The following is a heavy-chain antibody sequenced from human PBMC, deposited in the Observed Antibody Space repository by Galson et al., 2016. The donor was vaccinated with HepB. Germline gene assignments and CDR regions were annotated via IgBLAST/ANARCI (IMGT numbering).Heavy chain of an antibody. J-gene: IGHJ4*02. V-gene: IGHV3-23*01. CDR2: ISVSGTDT. CDR3: ARYQRVAGTYYFDY. D-gene: IGHD1-14*01. CDR1: GFKFRNYA. Sequence: SLRLSCAGSGFKFRNYAMSWARQTPGEGLEWVATISVSGTDTYYAATLRGRFAISRDDSANTVYLQMRSLGVEDTAIYFCARYQRVAGTYYFDYWGQGTLVTVSS.